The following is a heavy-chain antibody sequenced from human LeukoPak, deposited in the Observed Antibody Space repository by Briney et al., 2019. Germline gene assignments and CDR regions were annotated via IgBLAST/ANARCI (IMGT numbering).Heavy chain of an antibody. CDR2: IYYSGST. CDR3: ASPIATTGTLTTLDLDYGDPYYFDY. D-gene: IGHD4-17*01. J-gene: IGHJ4*02. CDR1: GGSISSSSYY. V-gene: IGHV4-39*01. Sequence: SETLSLTCTVSGGSISSSSYYWGWIRQPPGKGLEWIGSIYYSGSTYYNPSLKSRVTISVDTSKNQFSLKLSSVTAADTAVYYCASPIATTGTLTTLDLDYGDPYYFDYWGQGTLVTVSS.